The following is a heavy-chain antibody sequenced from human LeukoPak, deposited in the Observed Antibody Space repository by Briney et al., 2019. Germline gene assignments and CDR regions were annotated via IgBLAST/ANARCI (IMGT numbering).Heavy chain of an antibody. Sequence: PGGPLRLSCAAPGFTFSSYAMHWARQAPGKGLEWVAVISYDGSNKYYADSVKGRFTISRDNSKNTLYLQMNSLRAEDTAVYYCARDTDFDYWGQGTLVTVSS. J-gene: IGHJ4*02. CDR3: ARDTDFDY. CDR2: ISYDGSNK. CDR1: GFTFSSYA. V-gene: IGHV3-30*04.